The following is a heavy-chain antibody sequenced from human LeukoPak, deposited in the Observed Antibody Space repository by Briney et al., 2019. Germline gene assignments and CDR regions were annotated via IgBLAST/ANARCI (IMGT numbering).Heavy chain of an antibody. CDR1: GFTFSSYA. J-gene: IGHJ4*02. Sequence: TGGSLRLSCAASGFTFSSYAMSWVRQAPGKGLEWVSAISGSGGSTYYADSVKGRFTISRDNSKNTLYLQMNSLRAEDTAVYYCAKNLRSPGNYFDYWGQGTLVTVSS. CDR2: ISGSGGST. V-gene: IGHV3-23*01. D-gene: IGHD2-15*01. CDR3: AKNLRSPGNYFDY.